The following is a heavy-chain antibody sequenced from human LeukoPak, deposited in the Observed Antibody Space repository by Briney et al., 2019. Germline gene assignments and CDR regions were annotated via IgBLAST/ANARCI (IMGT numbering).Heavy chain of an antibody. V-gene: IGHV4-59*01. CDR3: ARGGDPGVTEEYNWFDP. CDR2: IYYSGST. J-gene: IGHJ5*02. D-gene: IGHD7-27*01. CDR1: GGSISSYH. Sequence: SETLSLTCTVSGGSISSYHWSWIRQPPGKGLEWIGYIYYSGSTNYNPSLKSRVTISVDTSKNQFSLKLSSVTAADTAVYYCARGGDPGVTEEYNWFDPWGQGTLVTVSS.